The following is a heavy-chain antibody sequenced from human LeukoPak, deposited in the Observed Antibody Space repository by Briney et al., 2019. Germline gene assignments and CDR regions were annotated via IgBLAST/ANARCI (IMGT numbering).Heavy chain of an antibody. Sequence: PSGTLSLTCAVSGGSMSSFTWWSWVRQPPGKGLEWIGEIYHRGSTNYNSSLKSRVTISVDKSKNQFSLMLNSVTAADTAVYYCARVHLVSVTSAYYFDYWGQGTLVTVSS. CDR2: IYHRGST. J-gene: IGHJ4*02. D-gene: IGHD4-17*01. CDR3: ARVHLVSVTSAYYFDY. CDR1: GGSMSSFTW. V-gene: IGHV4-4*02.